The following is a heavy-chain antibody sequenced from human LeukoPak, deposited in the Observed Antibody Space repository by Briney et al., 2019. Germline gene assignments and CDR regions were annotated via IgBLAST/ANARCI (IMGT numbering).Heavy chain of an antibody. CDR3: ARELYPGYYYDSSGYLEGGYFDY. CDR1: GGSISSYY. J-gene: IGHJ4*02. Sequence: SETLSLTCTVSGGSISSYYWSWIRQPPGKGLEWIGNIYYSGSTDYNPSLKSRVTISVDTSKNQFSLKLSSVTAADTAVYYCARELYPGYYYDSSGYLEGGYFDYWGQGTLVTVSS. CDR2: IYYSGST. D-gene: IGHD3-22*01. V-gene: IGHV4-59*01.